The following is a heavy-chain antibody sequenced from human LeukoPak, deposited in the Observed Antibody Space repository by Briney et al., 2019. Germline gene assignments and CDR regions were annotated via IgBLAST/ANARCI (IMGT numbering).Heavy chain of an antibody. J-gene: IGHJ4*02. CDR1: GGSINTGGYY. CDR3: ARTSEVTGYGDFDY. D-gene: IGHD4-17*01. V-gene: IGHV4-31*03. Sequence: SETLSLTCTVSGGSINTGGYYWSWIRQHPGKGLEWIGFIHYSGSTYYNPSLRSRVTMSVDTSENQFSLEVSSVTAADTAVYYCARTSEVTGYGDFDYWGQGTLVTVSS. CDR2: IHYSGST.